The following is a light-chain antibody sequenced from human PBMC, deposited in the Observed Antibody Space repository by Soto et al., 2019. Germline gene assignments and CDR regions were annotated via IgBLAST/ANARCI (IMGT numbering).Light chain of an antibody. Sequence: DIVMTQSPDSLAVSLGERATINCKSSQSVLYNSNNKNYLAWYQQKPGQPPKLLIYWASTRESGVPDRFSGSESGTDFTLTSSSLRAEDVAVYYCQHYYTTPPTFGQGTKVEV. CDR2: WAS. CDR3: QHYYTTPPT. V-gene: IGKV4-1*01. J-gene: IGKJ1*01. CDR1: QSVLYNSNNKNY.